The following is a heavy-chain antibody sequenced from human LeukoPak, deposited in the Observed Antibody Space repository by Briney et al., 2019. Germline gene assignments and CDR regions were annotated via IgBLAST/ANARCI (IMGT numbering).Heavy chain of an antibody. CDR2: ISSSSSYI. CDR1: GFSFDDYA. Sequence: GRCLRLSCAASGFSFDDYAMHWVRQAPGKGLEWGSSISSSSSYIYYADSVKGRFTISRDNAKNSLYLQMNSLRAEDTAVYYCARFSRLDFDYWGQGTLVTVSS. J-gene: IGHJ4*02. D-gene: IGHD5-12*01. CDR3: ARFSRLDFDY. V-gene: IGHV3-21*01.